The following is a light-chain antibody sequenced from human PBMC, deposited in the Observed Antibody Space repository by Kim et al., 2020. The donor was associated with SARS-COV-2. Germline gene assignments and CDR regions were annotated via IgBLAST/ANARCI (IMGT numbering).Light chain of an antibody. CDR1: QSVSSY. Sequence: EIVLTQSPATLSLSPGERATLSCRASQSVSSYLAWYQQKPGQAPRLLIYDASNRATGIPARFSGSGSGTDFTLTISSLEPEDFAVYYCQQRSNWRATFGGGTKVYIK. V-gene: IGKV3-11*01. CDR2: DAS. J-gene: IGKJ4*01. CDR3: QQRSNWRAT.